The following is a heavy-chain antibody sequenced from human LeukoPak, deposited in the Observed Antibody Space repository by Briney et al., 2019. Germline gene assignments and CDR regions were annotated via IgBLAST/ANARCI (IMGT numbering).Heavy chain of an antibody. CDR2: ISSSGSTI. V-gene: IGHV3-11*01. Sequence: GGSLRLSCAASGFTFSDYYMSWIRQAPGKGLEWVSYISSSGSTIYYADSVKGRFTISRDNAKNSLYLQMNSLRAEDTAVYYCARTYYYGSGSYYKFHAFDIWGQGTMVTVSS. D-gene: IGHD3-10*01. CDR3: ARTYYYGSGSYYKFHAFDI. J-gene: IGHJ3*02. CDR1: GFTFSDYY.